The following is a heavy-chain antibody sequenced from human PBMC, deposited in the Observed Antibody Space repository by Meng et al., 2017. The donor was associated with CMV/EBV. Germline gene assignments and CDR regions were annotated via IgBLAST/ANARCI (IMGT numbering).Heavy chain of an antibody. CDR3: ARFVASGSPRPYYYYYHGMDV. J-gene: IGHJ6*02. CDR1: GFTFSSYW. Sequence: GESLKISCAASGFTFSSYWMSWVRQAPGKGLEWVANIKQDGSEKYYVDSVKGRFTISRDNAKNSLYLQMNSLRAEDTAVYYCARFVASGSPRPYYYYYHGMDVWGQGTTVTVSS. CDR2: IKQDGSEK. D-gene: IGHD1-26*01. V-gene: IGHV3-7*01.